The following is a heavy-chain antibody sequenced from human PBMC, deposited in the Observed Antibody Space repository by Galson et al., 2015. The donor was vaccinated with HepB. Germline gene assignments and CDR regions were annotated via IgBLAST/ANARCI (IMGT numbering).Heavy chain of an antibody. V-gene: IGHV1-69*13. J-gene: IGHJ6*02. CDR2: IIPIFGTA. CDR3: ARLKTYYYDSSGSVNV. CDR1: GGTFSSYA. Sequence: SVKVSCKASGGTFSSYAISWVRQAPGQGLEWMGGIIPIFGTANYAQKFQGRVTITADESTSTAYMELSSLRSEDTAVYYCARLKTYYYDSSGSVNVWGQGTTVTVSS. D-gene: IGHD3-22*01.